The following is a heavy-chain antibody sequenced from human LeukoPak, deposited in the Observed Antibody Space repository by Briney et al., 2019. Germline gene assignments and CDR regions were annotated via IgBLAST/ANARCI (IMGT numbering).Heavy chain of an antibody. J-gene: IGHJ4*02. V-gene: IGHV1-69*06. CDR1: GGTFSSYA. CDR3: AAAGYSYGYISDY. CDR2: IIPIFGTA. D-gene: IGHD5-18*01. Sequence: RASVKVSCTASGGTFSSYAISWVRQAPGQGLEWMGGIIPIFGTANYAQKFQGRVTITADKSTSTAYMELSSLRSEDTAVYYCAAAGYSYGYISDYWGQGTLVTVSS.